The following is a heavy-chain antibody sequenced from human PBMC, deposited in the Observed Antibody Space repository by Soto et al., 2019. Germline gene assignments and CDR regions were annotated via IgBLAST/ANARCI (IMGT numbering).Heavy chain of an antibody. CDR2: ISWNSGSI. CDR3: AKDIYSSSSDNWFDP. CDR1: GSTFDYYA. J-gene: IGHJ5*02. D-gene: IGHD6-6*01. V-gene: IGHV3-9*01. Sequence: GGALRLSCAASGSTFDYYAMHWVRQSPGKGLEWVSGISWNSGSIGYADSVKGRFTISRDNAKNSLYLQMNSLRAEDTALYYCAKDIYSSSSDNWFDPWGQGTLVTVSS.